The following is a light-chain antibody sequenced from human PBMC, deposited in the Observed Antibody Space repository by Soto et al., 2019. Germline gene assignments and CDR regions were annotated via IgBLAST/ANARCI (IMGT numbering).Light chain of an antibody. J-gene: IGKJ4*01. Sequence: VMAHAPATLSLSPGERATLSCRASQSFSAGHLSWYQQKPGQAPRLLIYGAFIRATGVPARFSGSGSGTDFTLTISSLQPEEFAVYYCEQDYNLPKTFGGGTKV. CDR3: EQDYNLPKT. CDR2: GAF. V-gene: IGKV3D-7*01. CDR1: QSFSAGH.